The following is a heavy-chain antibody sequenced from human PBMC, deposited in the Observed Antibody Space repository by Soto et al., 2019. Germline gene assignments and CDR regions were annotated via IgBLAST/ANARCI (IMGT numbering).Heavy chain of an antibody. D-gene: IGHD6-19*01. Sequence: EVQLVESGGGLVQPGGSLRLSCAASGFTFSSYWMHWVRQAPGKGLVWVSRINSDGSSTSYADSVKGRFTISRDNAKNTLYLHMNSLRAEDTAVYYCARSIRIAVAGYYYYYGMDVWGQGTTVTVFS. CDR2: INSDGSST. V-gene: IGHV3-74*01. J-gene: IGHJ6*02. CDR3: ARSIRIAVAGYYYYYGMDV. CDR1: GFTFSSYW.